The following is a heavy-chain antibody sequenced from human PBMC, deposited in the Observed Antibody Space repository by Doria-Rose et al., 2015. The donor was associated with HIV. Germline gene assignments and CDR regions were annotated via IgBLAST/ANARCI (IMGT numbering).Heavy chain of an antibody. CDR2: ISWDSGAK. V-gene: IGHV3-9*01. D-gene: IGHD3-3*01. CDR1: GFSFESYA. J-gene: IGHJ6*03. Sequence: VPLQESGGGLVQPGRSLRLSCVGSGFSFESYAMHWVRLAPGKGLEWVAGISWDSGAKGNADSVEGRFTISRDNAKKSVYLEMRSLRPEDTAFYYCAKAPIIGPKYYFYMDVWGKGTSVTVSS. CDR3: AKAPIIGPKYYFYMDV.